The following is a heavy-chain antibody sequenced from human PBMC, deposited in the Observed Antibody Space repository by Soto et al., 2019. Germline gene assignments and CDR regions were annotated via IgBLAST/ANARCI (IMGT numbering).Heavy chain of an antibody. CDR2: IYYSGST. Sequence: SGTLSLTCTVSGGSLSSYYWSWIPQPPGKGLEWIGYIYYSGSTNYNPSLKSRVTISVDTSKNQFSLKLSSVTAADTAVYYCARHNYGSGSFRPGWFDPWGQGTPVTVSS. J-gene: IGHJ5*02. V-gene: IGHV4-59*08. CDR1: GGSLSSYY. D-gene: IGHD3-10*01. CDR3: ARHNYGSGSFRPGWFDP.